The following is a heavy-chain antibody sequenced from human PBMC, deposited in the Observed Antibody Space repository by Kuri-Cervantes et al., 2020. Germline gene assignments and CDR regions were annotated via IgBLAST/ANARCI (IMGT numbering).Heavy chain of an antibody. J-gene: IGHJ6*03. Sequence: AGTLRLTCAPSRSSHSNASNIWFRQAPGKGLEWEANIKQDGSEKYYVDSVKGRFTISRDNAKNSLYLQMNSLRAEDTAVYYCARDSLGYCSGSSCYPAGRFYYYYYMDVWGKGTTVTVSS. D-gene: IGHD2-15*01. CDR2: IKQDGSEK. CDR3: ARDSLGYCSGSSCYPAGRFYYYYYMDV. CDR1: RSSHSNAS. V-gene: IGHV3-7*01.